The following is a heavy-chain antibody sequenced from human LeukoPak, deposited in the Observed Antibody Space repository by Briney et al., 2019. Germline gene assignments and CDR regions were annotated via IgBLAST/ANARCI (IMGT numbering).Heavy chain of an antibody. CDR3: ARDYYGSGSYNYYFGMDV. J-gene: IGHJ6*02. V-gene: IGHV4-4*07. Sequence: SSETLSLTCTASGGSISSYYWGWIRQPAGKGLEWIGRIYTSWSTNYNPSLQSRVTMSVDTSKNQFSLKLSSVTAADTAVYYCARDYYGSGSYNYYFGMDVWGQGTTVTVSS. D-gene: IGHD3-10*01. CDR2: IYTSWST. CDR1: GGSISSYY.